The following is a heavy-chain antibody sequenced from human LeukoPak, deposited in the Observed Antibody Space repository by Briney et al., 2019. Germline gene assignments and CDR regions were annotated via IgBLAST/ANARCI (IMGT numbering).Heavy chain of an antibody. Sequence: ASVKVSCKASGYTFTSYAMNWVRQAPGQGLEWIGWINSNTGNPTYAQGFTGRFVFSLDTSVSTAYLQISSLKAEDTAVYYCAGGTMVRVVDVWGKGTTVTVSS. CDR1: GYTFTSYA. D-gene: IGHD3-10*01. V-gene: IGHV7-4-1*02. J-gene: IGHJ6*04. CDR2: INSNTGNP. CDR3: AGGTMVRVVDV.